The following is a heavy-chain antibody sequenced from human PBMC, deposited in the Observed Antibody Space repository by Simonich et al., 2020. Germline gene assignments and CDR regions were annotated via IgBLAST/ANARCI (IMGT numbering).Heavy chain of an antibody. D-gene: IGHD1-26*01. CDR3: ARLVMYSGSYYLDY. J-gene: IGHJ4*02. CDR2: NYPGDSDT. CDR1: GYSFTSYC. Sequence: EVQLVQSVAAVKKPGESLKISCKGSGYSFTSYCIGWVRQMPGKGLEWMGSNYPGDSDTRYSPSFQGQVTISADKSISTAYLQGSSLKASDTAMYYCARLVMYSGSYYLDYWGQGTLVTVSS. V-gene: IGHV5-51*01.